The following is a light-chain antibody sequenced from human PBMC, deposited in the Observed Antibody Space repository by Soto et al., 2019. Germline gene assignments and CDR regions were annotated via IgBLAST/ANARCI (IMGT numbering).Light chain of an antibody. CDR1: SSDVGAFKY. CDR3: TSYTSSTTVL. V-gene: IGLV2-14*01. J-gene: IGLJ2*01. CDR2: EVS. Sequence: QSALTQPASVSGPPGQSITISCTGTSSDVGAFKYVSWYQQYPGKAPKLMIYEVSNRPSGISNRFSGSKSGNTASLTISGLQAEDEADYYCTSYTSSTTVLFGGGTKVTVL.